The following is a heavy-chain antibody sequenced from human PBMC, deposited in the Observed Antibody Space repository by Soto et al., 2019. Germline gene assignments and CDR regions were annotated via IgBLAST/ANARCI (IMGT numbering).Heavy chain of an antibody. CDR1: GFTFSSYA. V-gene: IGHV3-23*01. CDR2: ISGSGGSR. Sequence: EVQLLESGGGLVQPGGSLRLSCVASGFTFSSYAMSWVRQAPGKGLEWVSAISGSGGSRYYADSVKGRVTISRDNSKNTLYLQMNSLRAEDTAVYYCAIDVHIEAAGGDYFDYWGQGTLVTVSS. J-gene: IGHJ4*02. CDR3: AIDVHIEAAGGDYFDY. D-gene: IGHD6-13*01.